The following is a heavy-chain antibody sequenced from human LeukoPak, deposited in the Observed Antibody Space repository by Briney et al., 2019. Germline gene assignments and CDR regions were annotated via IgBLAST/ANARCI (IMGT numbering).Heavy chain of an antibody. CDR1: GYTFTSYD. CDR3: ARGPLGEVGIVRMDV. Sequence: ASVKVSCKASGYTFTSYDINWVRQATGQGLEWMGWMNPNSGNTGYAQNFQGRVTMTRNTSITTAYMELSSLISEDTAAYYCARGPLGEVGIVRMDVWGQGTTVTVSS. CDR2: MNPNSGNT. D-gene: IGHD1-26*01. J-gene: IGHJ6*02. V-gene: IGHV1-8*01.